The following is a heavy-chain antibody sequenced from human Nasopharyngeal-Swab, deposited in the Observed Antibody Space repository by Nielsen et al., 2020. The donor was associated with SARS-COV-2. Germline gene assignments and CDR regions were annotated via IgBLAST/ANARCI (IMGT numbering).Heavy chain of an antibody. CDR1: GYTFTSYY. Sequence: ASVKVSCKASGYTFTSYYMHWVRQAPGQGLEWMGIINPSGGSTSYAQKFQGRVTMTRGTSTSTVYMELSSLRSEDTAVYYCARDGFWGLRLGELSLYLAGMGVWGQGTTVTVSS. CDR2: INPSGGST. J-gene: IGHJ6*02. CDR3: ARDGFWGLRLGELSLYLAGMGV. V-gene: IGHV1-46*01. D-gene: IGHD3-16*02.